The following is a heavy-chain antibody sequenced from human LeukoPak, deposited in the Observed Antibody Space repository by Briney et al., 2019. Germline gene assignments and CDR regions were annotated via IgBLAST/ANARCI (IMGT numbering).Heavy chain of an antibody. CDR3: ARVVGSGFGYFDY. V-gene: IGHV3-33*01. CDR1: GFAFSSYG. Sequence: GGSLRLSCAASGFAFSSYGMHWVRQAPGKGLEWVAVIWYDGSNKYYADSVKGRFTISRDNSKNTPYLQMNSLRAEDTAVYYCARVVGSGFGYFDYWGQGTLVTVSS. J-gene: IGHJ4*02. D-gene: IGHD6-19*01. CDR2: IWYDGSNK.